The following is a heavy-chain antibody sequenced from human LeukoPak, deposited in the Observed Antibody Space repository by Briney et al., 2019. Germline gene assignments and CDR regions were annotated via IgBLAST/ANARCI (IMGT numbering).Heavy chain of an antibody. J-gene: IGHJ4*02. Sequence: PGGSLRLSCAASEFTFNIYWMSWVRQAPGKGLEWVANIKQDGSEKYYVDSVEGRFTISRDNAKNSLYLQMNSLRAEDTAVYYCARVRFLERPQYYFDYWGQGTLVTVSS. CDR2: IKQDGSEK. V-gene: IGHV3-7*01. D-gene: IGHD3-3*01. CDR3: ARVRFLERPQYYFDY. CDR1: EFTFNIYW.